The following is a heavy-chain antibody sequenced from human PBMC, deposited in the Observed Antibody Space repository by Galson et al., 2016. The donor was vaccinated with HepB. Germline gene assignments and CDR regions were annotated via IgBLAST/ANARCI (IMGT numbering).Heavy chain of an antibody. CDR2: IHNTGSA. J-gene: IGHJ5*02. Sequence: TLSLTCTVSGDSISSGNYYWSWIRQHPGKGPEWIGFIHNTGSAYYSPSLKRRAIISVDTSENDFSPRLRAVPAADTAVYYCAKPLVDTSLPKGGYFGPWGPGTLVTVSS. V-gene: IGHV4-31*03. D-gene: IGHD2-8*02. CDR1: GDSISSGNYY. CDR3: AKPLVDTSLPKGGYFGP.